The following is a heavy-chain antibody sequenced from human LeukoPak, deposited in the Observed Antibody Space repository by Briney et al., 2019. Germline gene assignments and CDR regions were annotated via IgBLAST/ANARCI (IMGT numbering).Heavy chain of an antibody. Sequence: SETLSLTCTVSGGSISSYYWSWIRQPPGKGLEWIGYIYYSESTNYNPSLKSRVTISVDTSKNQFSLKLSSVTAADTAVYYCARARVPWEAFDIWGQGTMVTVSS. CDR3: ARARVPWEAFDI. CDR2: IYYSEST. J-gene: IGHJ3*02. V-gene: IGHV4-59*01. D-gene: IGHD1-26*01. CDR1: GGSISSYY.